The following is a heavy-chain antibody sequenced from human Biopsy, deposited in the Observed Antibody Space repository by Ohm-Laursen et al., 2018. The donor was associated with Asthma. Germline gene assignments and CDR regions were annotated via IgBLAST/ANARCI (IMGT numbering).Heavy chain of an antibody. V-gene: IGHV3-21*01. Sequence: SLRLSCAASGFTLSSYSMNWVRQAPGKGLEWVSSISSSSSYIYYADSVKGRFTISRDNAKNSLYLQMNSLRAEDTAVYYCARVDTIFGVVIPIYYYYGMDVWGQGTTVTVSS. D-gene: IGHD3-3*01. J-gene: IGHJ6*02. CDR2: ISSSSSYI. CDR3: ARVDTIFGVVIPIYYYYGMDV. CDR1: GFTLSSYS.